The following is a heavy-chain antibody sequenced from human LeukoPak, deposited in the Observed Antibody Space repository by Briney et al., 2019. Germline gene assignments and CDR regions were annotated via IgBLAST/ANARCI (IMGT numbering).Heavy chain of an antibody. CDR2: ISSSSSYI. Sequence: GGSLRLSCAASGFTFSSYSMNWVRQAPGKGLEWVSSISSSSSYIYYADSVKGRFTISRDNAKNSLYLQMNSLRAEDTAVYYCASGDYGDYDTFDIWGQGTMVTVSS. V-gene: IGHV3-21*01. J-gene: IGHJ3*02. D-gene: IGHD4-17*01. CDR1: GFTFSSYS. CDR3: ASGDYGDYDTFDI.